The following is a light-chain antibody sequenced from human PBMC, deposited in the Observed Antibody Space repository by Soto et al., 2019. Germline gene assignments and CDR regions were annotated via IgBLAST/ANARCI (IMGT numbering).Light chain of an antibody. J-gene: IGKJ1*01. CDR2: DAS. CDR1: QSITIW. Sequence: DIQMTQSPSTLSASVGDRVTITCRASQSITIWLAWYQQKPGKAPKLLIFDASSLESGVPSRFSGSGSGTEFTLTISSLQPDDVATYYCQHYHSYSWTFGQGTKVEIK. V-gene: IGKV1-5*01. CDR3: QHYHSYSWT.